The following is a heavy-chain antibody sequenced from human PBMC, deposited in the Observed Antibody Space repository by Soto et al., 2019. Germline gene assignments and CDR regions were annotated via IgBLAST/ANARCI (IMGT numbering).Heavy chain of an antibody. CDR3: SRSPEVGVRGAY. Sequence: GGSLGVSCTCSEFPFSAYNITWVRQAPGKGLEWVSSITVGSSHIYQPNSMKGRFTISRDDAKNSVYLQIDSLRDEDTALYYCSRSPEVGVRGAYWGQGTLVTVSS. CDR2: ITVGSSHI. V-gene: IGHV3-21*01. J-gene: IGHJ4*02. D-gene: IGHD3-16*01. CDR1: EFPFSAYN.